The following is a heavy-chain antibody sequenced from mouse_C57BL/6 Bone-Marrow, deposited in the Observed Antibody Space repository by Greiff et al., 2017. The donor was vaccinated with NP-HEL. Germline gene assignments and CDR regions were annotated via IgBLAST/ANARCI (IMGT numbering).Heavy chain of an antibody. CDR2: INPSNGGT. CDR1: GYTFTSYW. V-gene: IGHV1-53*01. J-gene: IGHJ2*01. D-gene: IGHD2-4*01. Sequence: QVHVKQPGTELVKPGASVKLSCKASGYTFTSYWMHWVKQRPGQGLEWIGNINPSNGGTNYNEKFKSKATLTVDKSSSTAYMQLSSLTSEDSAVYYCAREELRRDFDYWGQGTTLTVSS. CDR3: AREELRRDFDY.